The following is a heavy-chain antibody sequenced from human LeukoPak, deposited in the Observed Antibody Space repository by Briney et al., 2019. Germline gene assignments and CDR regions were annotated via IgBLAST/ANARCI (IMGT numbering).Heavy chain of an antibody. J-gene: IGHJ4*02. V-gene: IGHV3-23*01. CDR2: ISIGGDTT. D-gene: IGHD5-18*01. CDR1: GFTFSSYA. CDR3: ANWPNGYRPSFDH. Sequence: GGSLRLSCADSGFTFSSYAMSWVRQAPGKGLEWVSAISIGGDTTYYADSVKGRFAISRDNSKSTLYLQMNSLRAEDTAVYYCANWPNGYRPSFDHWGQGTLVTVSS.